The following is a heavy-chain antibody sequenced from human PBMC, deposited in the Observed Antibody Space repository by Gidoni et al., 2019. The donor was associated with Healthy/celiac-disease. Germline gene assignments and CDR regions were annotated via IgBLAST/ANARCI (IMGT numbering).Heavy chain of an antibody. CDR2: VDPEDGET. J-gene: IGHJ6*02. V-gene: IGHV1-69-2*01. D-gene: IGHD6-6*01. CDR1: GYTFTDYY. Sequence: EVQLVQSGAEVKKPGATVKISCKVSGYTFTDYYMHWVQQAPGKGLEWMGLVDPEDGETIYAEKFQGRVTITADTSTDTAYMELSSLRSEDTAVYYCATIREQLVHSHNYYYYGMDVWGQGTTVTVSS. CDR3: ATIREQLVHSHNYYYYGMDV.